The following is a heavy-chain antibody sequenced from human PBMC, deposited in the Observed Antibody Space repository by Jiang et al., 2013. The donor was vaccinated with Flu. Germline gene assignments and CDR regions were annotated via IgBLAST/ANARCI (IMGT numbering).Heavy chain of an antibody. CDR2: IDPYDSDT. V-gene: IGHV5-10-1*04. Sequence: VKKPGESLRISCKGSEYSFTSYWISWVRQVPGKGLEWMGTIDPYDSDTRYSPSFQGQVTISADKSISTAYLQWSSLKASDTAMYYCARNIAVAGGGDYWGQGTLVTVSS. J-gene: IGHJ4*02. D-gene: IGHD6-19*01. CDR3: ARNIAVAGGGDY. CDR1: EYSFTSYW.